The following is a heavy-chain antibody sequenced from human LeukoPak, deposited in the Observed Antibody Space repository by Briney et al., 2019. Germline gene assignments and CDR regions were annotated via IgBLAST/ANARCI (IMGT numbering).Heavy chain of an antibody. CDR3: AKDRAVATIGGIDY. CDR1: GYTFTGYY. CDR2: INPNSGGT. D-gene: IGHD5-12*01. V-gene: IGHV1-2*02. J-gene: IGHJ4*02. Sequence: ASVKVSCKASGYTFTGYYMHWVRQAPGQGLEWMGWINPNSGGTNYAQKFQGRVTMTRDTSISTVYMELSRLRSDDTAVYYCAKDRAVATIGGIDYWGQGALVTVSS.